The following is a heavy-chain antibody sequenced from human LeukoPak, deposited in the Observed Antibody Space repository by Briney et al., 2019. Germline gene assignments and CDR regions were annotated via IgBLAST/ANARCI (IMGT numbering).Heavy chain of an antibody. CDR1: GGSISSGSYY. Sequence: SETLSLTCTVSGGSISSGSYYWSWIRQPAGKGLEWIGRIYTSGSTNYNPSLKSRVTISVDTSKNQFSLKLSSVTAADTAVYYCARDSGRDGYNPLYYYYGMDVWGQGTTVTVSS. V-gene: IGHV4-61*02. CDR3: ARDSGRDGYNPLYYYYGMDV. J-gene: IGHJ6*02. D-gene: IGHD5-24*01. CDR2: IYTSGST.